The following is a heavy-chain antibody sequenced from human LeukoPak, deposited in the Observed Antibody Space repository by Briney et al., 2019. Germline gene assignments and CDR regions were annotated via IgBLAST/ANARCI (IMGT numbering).Heavy chain of an antibody. CDR1: GYTFTSYG. D-gene: IGHD6-19*01. V-gene: IGHV1-18*01. CDR3: ARVPPHSSGWYYFDY. CDR2: ISAYNGNT. J-gene: IGHJ4*02. Sequence: ASVKVSCKASGYTFTSYGISWVRQAPGQGLEWMGWISAYNGNTNYAQKLQGRVTMTTDTSTSTAYMELRSLRSDDTAVYYCARVPPHSSGWYYFDYWGQGTLVTVSS.